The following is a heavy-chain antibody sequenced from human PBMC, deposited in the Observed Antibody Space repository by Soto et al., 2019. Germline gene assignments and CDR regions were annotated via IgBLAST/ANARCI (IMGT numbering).Heavy chain of an antibody. CDR3: AKARCSGNSCYVPDY. V-gene: IGHV3-23*01. CDR2: ISGSGGSP. CDR1: GFTFNSDT. Sequence: PGGSLILSCAASGFTFNSDTIAWVRQAPGKGLEWVSSISGSGGSPSYADSVQGPFTISRDNSRNTLSLQMNSLRAEDTATYYFAKARCSGNSCYVPDYWGHGSLVTVSS. D-gene: IGHD2-15*01. J-gene: IGHJ4*01.